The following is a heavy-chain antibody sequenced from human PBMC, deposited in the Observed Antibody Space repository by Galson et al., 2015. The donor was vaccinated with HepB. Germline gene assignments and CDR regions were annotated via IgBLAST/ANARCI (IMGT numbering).Heavy chain of an antibody. CDR1: GYTFTGYY. V-gene: IGHV1-18*04. Sequence: SVKVSCKASGYTFTGYYMHWVRQAPGQGLEWMGRISAYNGNTNYAQKLQGRVTMTTDTSTSTAYMELRSLRSDDTAVYYCARDDLAVAPFDYWGQGTLVTVSS. CDR3: ARDDLAVAPFDY. CDR2: ISAYNGNT. J-gene: IGHJ4*02. D-gene: IGHD6-19*01.